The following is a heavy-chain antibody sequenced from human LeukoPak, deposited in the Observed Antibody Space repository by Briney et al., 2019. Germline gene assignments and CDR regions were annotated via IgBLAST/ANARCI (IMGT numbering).Heavy chain of an antibody. CDR1: GFTFSSYA. D-gene: IGHD6-13*01. CDR3: AKDGAAAVYNWFDP. Sequence: GGSLRLSCEASGFTFSSYAMSWVRQAPGKGLEWVSAISGSGGSTYYADSVKGRFTISRDNSKNTLYLQMNSLRAEDTAVYYCAKDGAAAVYNWFDPWGQGTLVTVSS. V-gene: IGHV3-23*01. CDR2: ISGSGGST. J-gene: IGHJ5*02.